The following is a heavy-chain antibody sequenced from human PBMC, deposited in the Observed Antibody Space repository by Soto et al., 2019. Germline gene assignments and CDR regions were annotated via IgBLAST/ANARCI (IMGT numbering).Heavy chain of an antibody. D-gene: IGHD3-16*01. Sequence: EVQLVESGGGLVKPGGSLRLSCAASGFTFSSYSMNWVRQAPGKGLEWVSSISSSSSYIYYADSVKGRFTISRDNAKNSLYLQMNSLRAEDTAVYYCARDLFLGRRGGQSDAFDIWGQGTMVTVSS. CDR3: ARDLFLGRRGGQSDAFDI. CDR1: GFTFSSYS. CDR2: ISSSSSYI. V-gene: IGHV3-21*01. J-gene: IGHJ3*02.